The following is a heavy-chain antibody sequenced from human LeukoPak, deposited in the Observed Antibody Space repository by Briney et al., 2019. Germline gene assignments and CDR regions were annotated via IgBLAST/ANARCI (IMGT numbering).Heavy chain of an antibody. CDR2: ISGSGGST. V-gene: IGHV3-23*01. J-gene: IGHJ3*02. CDR1: GFTFSSYA. Sequence: GGSLRLSCAASGFTFSSYAMSWVRQAPGKGLEWVSAISGSGGSTYYADSVKGRFTISRDNSKNTLYLQMNSLRAEDTAVYYCAKTYYYDSSGYYHDAFDIWGQGTMVTVSS. D-gene: IGHD3-22*01. CDR3: AKTYYYDSSGYYHDAFDI.